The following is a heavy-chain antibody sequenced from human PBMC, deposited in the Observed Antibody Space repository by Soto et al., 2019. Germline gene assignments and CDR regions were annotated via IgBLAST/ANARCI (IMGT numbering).Heavy chain of an antibody. J-gene: IGHJ4*02. V-gene: IGHV3-23*01. CDR1: GFTFSSYA. CDR3: AKDAITMVRGVIYCFDY. CDR2: ISGSGGST. Sequence: EVQLLESGGGLVQPGGSLRLSCAASGFTFSSYAMSWVRQAPGKGLEWVSAISGSGGSTYYADSVKGRFTISRDNSKNTLYLQMNSLRAEDTAVYYCAKDAITMVRGVIYCFDYWGQGTLVTVSS. D-gene: IGHD3-10*01.